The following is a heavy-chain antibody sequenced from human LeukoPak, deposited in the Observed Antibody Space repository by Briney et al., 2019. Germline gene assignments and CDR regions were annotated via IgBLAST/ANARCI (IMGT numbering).Heavy chain of an antibody. J-gene: IGHJ4*02. D-gene: IGHD3-22*01. V-gene: IGHV4-59*01. CDR1: GGSISSYY. Sequence: SETLSLTCTVSGGSISSYYWSWIRQPPGKGLEWIGYIYYSGSTNYNPSLKGRVTISVDTSKNQFSLKLSSVTAADTAVYYCARGKHYDSSGYYYDYWGQGTLVTVSS. CDR2: IYYSGST. CDR3: ARGKHYDSSGYYYDY.